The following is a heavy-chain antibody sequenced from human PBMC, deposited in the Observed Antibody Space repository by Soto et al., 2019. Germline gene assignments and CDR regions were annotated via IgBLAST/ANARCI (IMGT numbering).Heavy chain of an antibody. CDR1: GGTFSSYT. CDR2: IIPILGIA. Sequence: ASVKVSCKASGGTFSSYTISWVRQAPGQGLEWMGRIIPILGIANYAQKFQGRVTITADKSTSTAYMELSSLRSEDTAVYYCARDVAGYSGYDFSSTKGYYYYMDVWGKGTTVTVSS. CDR3: ARDVAGYSGYDFSSTKGYYYYMDV. D-gene: IGHD5-12*01. V-gene: IGHV1-69*04. J-gene: IGHJ6*03.